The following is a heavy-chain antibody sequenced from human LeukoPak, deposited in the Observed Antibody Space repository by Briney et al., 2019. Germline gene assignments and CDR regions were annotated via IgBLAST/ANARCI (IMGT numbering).Heavy chain of an antibody. Sequence: PSETLSLTCTVSGGSISSYYWSWIRQPPGKGLEWLGYIYYSGSTNYDPSLKSRFTISVDTSKNQFSLKLSSVTAADTAVYYCARAVTYGDYNYFDYWGQGTLVTVSS. J-gene: IGHJ4*02. CDR1: GGSISSYY. D-gene: IGHD4-17*01. V-gene: IGHV4-59*08. CDR2: IYYSGST. CDR3: ARAVTYGDYNYFDY.